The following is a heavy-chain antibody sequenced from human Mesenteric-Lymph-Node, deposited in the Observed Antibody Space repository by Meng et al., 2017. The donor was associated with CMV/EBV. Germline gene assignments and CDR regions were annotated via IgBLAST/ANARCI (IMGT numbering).Heavy chain of an antibody. CDR3: AKSRSSTPGIVDD. CDR1: GVSVTSGAYH. J-gene: IGHJ4*02. CDR2: IYGTGIT. D-gene: IGHD2/OR15-2a*01. V-gene: IGHV4-61*08. Sequence: VHFHRSGPGLGKPSETLSLTCIVSGVSVTSGAYHWSWIRQSPGKGLEWIGYIYGTGITIYNPSLKSRVTILLETSKNQFSLKLNSVTTADTAVYYCAKSRSSTPGIVDDWGQGTLVTVSS.